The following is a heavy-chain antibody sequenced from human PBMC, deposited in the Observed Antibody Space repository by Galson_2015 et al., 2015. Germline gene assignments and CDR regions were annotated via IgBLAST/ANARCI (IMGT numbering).Heavy chain of an antibody. Sequence: SMRLSCAASGFTFSSYGMHWVRQAPGKGLEWVEVIWYDGSNKYYADYVKGRFTISRDNSKNTLYLQMNSLRAEDTAVYYCARDQDYYDSSGRLDYWGQGTLVTVSS. CDR3: ARDQDYYDSSGRLDY. D-gene: IGHD3-22*01. CDR2: IWYDGSNK. V-gene: IGHV3-33*08. CDR1: GFTFSSYG. J-gene: IGHJ4*02.